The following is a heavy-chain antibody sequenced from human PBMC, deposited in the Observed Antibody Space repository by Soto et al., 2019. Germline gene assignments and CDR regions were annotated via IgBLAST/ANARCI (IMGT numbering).Heavy chain of an antibody. CDR1: GFTFDDYG. CDR2: INWNGGST. CDR3: AKGRASDCPGCTQDY. D-gene: IGHD2-21*02. J-gene: IGHJ4*02. V-gene: IGHV3-20*04. Sequence: PGGSLRLSCAASGFTFDDYGMSWVRQAPGKGLEWVSGINWNGGSTGYADSVKGRFTISRDNAKNSLYLQMNSLRAEDTAVYYCAKGRASDCPGCTQDYWGQGTLVTVSS.